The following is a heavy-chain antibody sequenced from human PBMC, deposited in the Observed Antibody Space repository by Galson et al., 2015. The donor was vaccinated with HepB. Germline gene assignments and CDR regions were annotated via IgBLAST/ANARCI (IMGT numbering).Heavy chain of an antibody. CDR1: GFTFSSCD. D-gene: IGHD3-22*01. V-gene: IGHV3-30*04. CDR3: ARDGPRYDSSGGDYYFDY. J-gene: IGHJ4*02. Sequence: LSCAASGFTFSSCDMQWVRQAPGKGLEWVAVISYDGSNKYYADSVKGRFTISRDNSKNTLYPQMITLRAEDTAVYYCARDGPRYDSSGGDYYFDYWGQGTLVTVSS. CDR2: ISYDGSNK.